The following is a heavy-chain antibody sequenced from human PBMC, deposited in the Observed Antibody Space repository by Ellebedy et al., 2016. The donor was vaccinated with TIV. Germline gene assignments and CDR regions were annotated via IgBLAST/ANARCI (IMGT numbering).Heavy chain of an antibody. CDR3: ARVGWPTGYFDY. J-gene: IGHJ4*02. D-gene: IGHD5-24*01. CDR1: GGSVSSGSYY. Sequence: MPGGSLRLSCTVSGGSVSSGSYYWSWIRQPPGKGLEWIGYFYYSGSTNYNPSLKSRVTISVATSKNQFSLKLSSVTAADTAVYYCARVGWPTGYFDYWGQGTLVTVSS. V-gene: IGHV4-61*01. CDR2: FYYSGST.